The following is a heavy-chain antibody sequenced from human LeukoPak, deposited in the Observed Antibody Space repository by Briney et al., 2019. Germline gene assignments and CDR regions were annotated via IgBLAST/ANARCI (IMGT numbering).Heavy chain of an antibody. CDR1: GFTFSNYW. CDR2: LNSDGSST. CDR3: ARGGVTAGKDY. J-gene: IGHJ4*02. D-gene: IGHD1-1*01. V-gene: IGHV3-74*01. Sequence: GGSLRLSCAASGFTFSNYWMHWVRQAPGEGLVWVSRLNSDGSSTYYADSVEGRFTISRDNAKNTLHLQMNSLRADDTAVYYCARGGVTAGKDYWGQGTLVTVSS.